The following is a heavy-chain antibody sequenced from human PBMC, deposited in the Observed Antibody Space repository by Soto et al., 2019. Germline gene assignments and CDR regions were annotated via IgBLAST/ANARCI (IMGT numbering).Heavy chain of an antibody. CDR1: GFTFSNAW. CDR2: IKSKTDGGTT. D-gene: IGHD5-18*01. J-gene: IGHJ4*02. V-gene: IGHV3-15*01. CDR3: TSAKYQYSYIDY. Sequence: GGSLRLSCAASGFTFSNAWMSWVRQAPGKGLEWVGRIKSKTDGGTTDYAAPVKGRFTISRDDSKNTLYLQMNSLKTEDTAVYYCTSAKYQYSYIDYWGQGTLVTVSS.